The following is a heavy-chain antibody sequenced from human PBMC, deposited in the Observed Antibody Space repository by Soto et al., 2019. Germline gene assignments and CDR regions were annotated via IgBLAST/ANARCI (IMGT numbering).Heavy chain of an antibody. J-gene: IGHJ4*02. Sequence: QVQLVESGGGVVQPGRSLRLSCAASGFTFSSYGMHWVRQAPGKGLEWVAGISYDGSNKYYADSVKGRFTISRDNSQNTLYLQMNSLRAEDTAVYYCAKDRVVVPAGIDYWGQGTLVTVSS. CDR3: AKDRVVVPAGIDY. CDR2: ISYDGSNK. V-gene: IGHV3-30*18. CDR1: GFTFSSYG. D-gene: IGHD2-2*01.